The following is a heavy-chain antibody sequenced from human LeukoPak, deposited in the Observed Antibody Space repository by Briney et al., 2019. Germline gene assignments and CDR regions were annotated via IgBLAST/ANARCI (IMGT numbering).Heavy chain of an antibody. CDR1: GFTFSSYA. D-gene: IGHD1-26*01. CDR3: ARKGPKDPQGLGATPLDY. Sequence: GGSLRLSCAASGFTFSSYAMHWVRQAPGKGLEYVSAISSNGGSTYYANSVKGRFTISRDNPKNTLYLQMGSLRADDTAVYYCARKGPKDPQGLGATPLDYWGQGTLVTVSS. CDR2: ISSNGGST. V-gene: IGHV3-64*01. J-gene: IGHJ4*02.